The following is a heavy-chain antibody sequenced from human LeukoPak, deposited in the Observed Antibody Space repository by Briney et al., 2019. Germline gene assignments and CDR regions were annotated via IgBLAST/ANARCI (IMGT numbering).Heavy chain of an antibody. V-gene: IGHV3-23*01. D-gene: IGHD6-19*01. CDR2: ISGSGGTT. CDR1: GFTFTNAW. Sequence: GGSLRLSCAASGFTFTNAWMSWVRRAPGKGLEWVSAISGSGGTTYHADSVKGRFTVSRDNSQNTLYLQMNSLRAEDTAVYYCAKSSSGWFHYYYYYYMDVWGKGTTVTISS. CDR3: AKSSSGWFHYYYYYYMDV. J-gene: IGHJ6*03.